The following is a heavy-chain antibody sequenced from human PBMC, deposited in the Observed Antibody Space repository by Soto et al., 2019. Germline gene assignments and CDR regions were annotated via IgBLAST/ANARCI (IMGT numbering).Heavy chain of an antibody. J-gene: IGHJ4*02. CDR3: ARDKGAYCGGDCYSTWFDY. D-gene: IGHD2-21*02. Sequence: GASVKVSCKASGYTFTSYGISWVRQAPGQGLEWMGWVSAYNGNTNYAQKLQGRVTMTTDTSTSTAYMELRSLRSDDTAVYYCARDKGAYCGGDCYSTWFDYWGQGTLVTVSS. CDR1: GYTFTSYG. CDR2: VSAYNGNT. V-gene: IGHV1-18*01.